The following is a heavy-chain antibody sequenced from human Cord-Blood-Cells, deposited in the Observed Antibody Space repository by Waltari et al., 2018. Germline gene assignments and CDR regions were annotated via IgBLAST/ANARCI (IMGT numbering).Heavy chain of an antibody. V-gene: IGHV3-30*02. CDR1: GFTFSSYG. CDR3: AKAPNPGNWFDP. Sequence: CAASGFTFSSYGMHWVRQAPGKGLEWVAFIRYDGSNKYYADSVKGRFTISRDNSKNTLYLQRNSLRAEDTAVYYCAKAPNPGNWFDPWGQGTLVTVSS. J-gene: IGHJ5*02. CDR2: IRYDGSNK.